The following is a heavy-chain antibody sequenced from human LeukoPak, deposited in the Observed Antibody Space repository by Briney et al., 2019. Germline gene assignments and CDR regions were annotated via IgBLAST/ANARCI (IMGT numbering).Heavy chain of an antibody. V-gene: IGHV3-74*01. CDR1: GFTFSSYS. CDR2: INSDGRST. Sequence: GGSLRLSCAASGFTFSSYSMHWVRQAPGKGLVWVSRINSDGRSTNYADSVKGRFTISRDNSHNPLYLQMNSLRAEDTAVYYCAKARSGSSSSCYNYWGQGTLVTVSS. D-gene: IGHD2-2*02. J-gene: IGHJ4*02. CDR3: AKARSGSSSSCYNY.